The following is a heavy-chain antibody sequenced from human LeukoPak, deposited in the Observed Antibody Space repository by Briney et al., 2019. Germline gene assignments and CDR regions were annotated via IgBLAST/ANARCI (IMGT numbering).Heavy chain of an antibody. CDR1: GGSFSGYY. CDR2: INHSGST. D-gene: IGHD3-10*01. CDR3: ARGLGSYGLDV. Sequence: SETLSLTCAVYGGSFSGYYWSWIRRPPGKGLEWIGEINHSGSTNYNPSLKSRVTISVDTSKNQFPLKLSSVTAADTAVYYCARGLGSYGLDVWGQGTTVTVSS. J-gene: IGHJ6*02. V-gene: IGHV4-34*01.